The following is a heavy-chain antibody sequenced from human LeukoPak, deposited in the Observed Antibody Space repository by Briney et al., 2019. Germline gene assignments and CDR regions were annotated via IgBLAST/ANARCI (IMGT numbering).Heavy chain of an antibody. CDR1: GFTFSSYS. D-gene: IGHD3-10*01. V-gene: IGHV3-21*01. Sequence: PGGSLRLSCAASGFTFSSYSMNWVRQAPGKGLEWVSSISSSGSYIYYADSVKGRFTISRDNAENSLYLQMNSLRAEDTAVYYCARSPSEYHGSGSPDWGQGTQVIVSS. CDR3: ARSPSEYHGSGSPD. J-gene: IGHJ4*02. CDR2: ISSSGSYI.